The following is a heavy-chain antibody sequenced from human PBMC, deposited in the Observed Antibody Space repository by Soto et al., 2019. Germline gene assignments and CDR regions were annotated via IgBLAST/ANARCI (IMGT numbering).Heavy chain of an antibody. Sequence: GGSLRLSCAASGFTFSSYGMHWVRQAPGKGLEWVAVISYDGSNKYYADSVKGRFTISRDNSKNTLYLQMNSLRAEDTAVYYCARRALAYCGGDCYSDAFDIWGQGTMVTVSS. V-gene: IGHV3-30*03. D-gene: IGHD2-21*02. J-gene: IGHJ3*02. CDR3: ARRALAYCGGDCYSDAFDI. CDR2: ISYDGSNK. CDR1: GFTFSSYG.